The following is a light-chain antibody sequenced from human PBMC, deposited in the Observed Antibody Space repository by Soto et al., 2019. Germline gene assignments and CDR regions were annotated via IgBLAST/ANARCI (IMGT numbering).Light chain of an antibody. V-gene: IGKV1-39*01. CDR2: GAS. J-gene: IGKJ1*01. CDR1: QNIKSY. Sequence: EIQMTQSPSSLSASVGDRVSITCRASQNIKSYLNWYQQKPGKAPKLLIDGASSLQGGVPSRFSGSGSGTEFTLTISSLHAEDSATYYCQQSYNTPTFGQGTKVEIK. CDR3: QQSYNTPT.